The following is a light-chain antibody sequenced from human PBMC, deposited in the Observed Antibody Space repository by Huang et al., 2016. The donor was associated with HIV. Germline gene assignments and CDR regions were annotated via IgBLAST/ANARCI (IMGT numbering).Light chain of an antibody. CDR3: MQSLQSLT. J-gene: IGKJ4*01. V-gene: IGKV2-28*01. CDR1: QSLVHDNGYSY. Sequence: DIVMTQSPLSLPVTPGEPASISCRSSQSLVHDNGYSYLDWYLQKPGQLPQVLIYMASVRAPGSPDRFSGGGSGTNFTLEINRVDAEDVGTYYCMQSLQSLTFGGGTRLEIK. CDR2: MAS.